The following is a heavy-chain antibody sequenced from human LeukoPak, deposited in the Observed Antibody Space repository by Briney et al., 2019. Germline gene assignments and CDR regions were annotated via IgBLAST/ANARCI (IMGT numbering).Heavy chain of an antibody. V-gene: IGHV3-49*03. CDR3: TRFWVDV. J-gene: IGHJ6*04. CDR1: GFIFRDCT. CDR2: IGSEAYGGTT. D-gene: IGHD7-27*01. Sequence: PGGSLRLSCTASGFIFRDCTMSWFRRAPGKGLEWVGFIGSEAYGGTTENAASVEGRFIISRDDSKSIVYLQMNSLKSEDTGVYYCTRFWVDVWGKGTTVTVSS.